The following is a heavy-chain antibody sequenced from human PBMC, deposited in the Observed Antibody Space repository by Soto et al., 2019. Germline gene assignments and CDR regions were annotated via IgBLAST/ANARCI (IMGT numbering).Heavy chain of an antibody. CDR3: ARVLDYYYYGMDV. CDR1: GFTFSSYW. V-gene: IGHV3-74*01. J-gene: IGHJ6*02. CDR2: INSDGSST. Sequence: GGSLRLSCAASGFTFSSYWMHWVRQAPGKGLVWVSRINSDGSSTSYAGSVKGRFTISRDNAKNTLYLQMNSLRAEDTAVYYCARVLDYYYYGMDVWGQGTTVTVSS.